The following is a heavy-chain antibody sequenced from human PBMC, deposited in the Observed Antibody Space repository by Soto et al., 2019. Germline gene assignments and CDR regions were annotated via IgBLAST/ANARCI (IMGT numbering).Heavy chain of an antibody. CDR1: GFTFSNYG. CDR2: ISYDGSNK. J-gene: IGHJ3*02. V-gene: IGHV3-30*18. CDR3: AKDLGSGSYLFDAFDI. D-gene: IGHD1-26*01. Sequence: GGSLRLSCAASGFTFSNYGMHWVRQAPGKGLEWVAVISYDGSNKYYADSVKGRFTISRDNSKNTLYLQVNSLRAEDTAVYYCAKDLGSGSYLFDAFDIWGQGTMVTVSS.